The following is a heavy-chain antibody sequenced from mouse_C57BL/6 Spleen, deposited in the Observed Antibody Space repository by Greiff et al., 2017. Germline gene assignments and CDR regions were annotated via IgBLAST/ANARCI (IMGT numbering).Heavy chain of an antibody. CDR1: GYTFTSYW. V-gene: IGHV1-61*01. Sequence: VQLQQSGAELVRPGSSVKLSCKASGYTFTSYWMDWVKQRPGQGLEWIGNIYPSDSETHYNQKFKDKATLTVDKSSSTAYMQLSSLTSEDSAVYYCARRDYYGSSSAMDYWGQGTSVTVSS. D-gene: IGHD1-1*01. CDR2: IYPSDSET. J-gene: IGHJ4*01. CDR3: ARRDYYGSSSAMDY.